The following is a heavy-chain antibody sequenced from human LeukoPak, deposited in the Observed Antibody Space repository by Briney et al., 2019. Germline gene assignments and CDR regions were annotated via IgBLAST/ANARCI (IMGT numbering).Heavy chain of an antibody. Sequence: SETLSLTCAVYGGSFSGYYWSWIRQPPGKGLEWIGEINHSGSTNYSPSLKSRVTLSVDTSKNQFSLKLSSVTAADTAVYYCARVTGYVIEDYFDYWGQGTLVTVSS. CDR2: INHSGST. J-gene: IGHJ4*02. CDR1: GGSFSGYY. D-gene: IGHD3-22*01. V-gene: IGHV4-34*01. CDR3: ARVTGYVIEDYFDY.